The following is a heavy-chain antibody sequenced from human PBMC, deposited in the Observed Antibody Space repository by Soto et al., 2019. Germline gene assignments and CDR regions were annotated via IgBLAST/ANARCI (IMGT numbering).Heavy chain of an antibody. CDR1: GGSISSRGYY. CDR3: ARVGEIIGDY. CDR2: IYYSGDT. J-gene: IGHJ4*02. D-gene: IGHD3-10*01. Sequence: QLQLRESGPGLVKPSQTLSLTCTVSGGSISSRGYYWSWIRQHPGKGLEWIGYIYYSGDTYYNPSLNSRVGISGDTSKNQFSLNLSSVTAADTAVYYCARVGEIIGDYWGQGTLGTVSS. V-gene: IGHV4-31*03.